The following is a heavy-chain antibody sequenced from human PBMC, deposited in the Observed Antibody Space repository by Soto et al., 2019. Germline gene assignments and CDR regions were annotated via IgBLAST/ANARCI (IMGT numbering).Heavy chain of an antibody. CDR2: ISSSSSYI. J-gene: IGHJ4*02. CDR1: GFTFSSYS. Sequence: GGSLRLSCAASGFTFSSYSMNWVRQAPGKGLEWVSSISSSSSYIYYADSVKGRFTISRDNAKNSLYLQMNSLRAEDTAVYYCARDTLVRYFDWLFSYWGQGTLVTVSS. D-gene: IGHD3-9*01. CDR3: ARDTLVRYFDWLFSY. V-gene: IGHV3-21*01.